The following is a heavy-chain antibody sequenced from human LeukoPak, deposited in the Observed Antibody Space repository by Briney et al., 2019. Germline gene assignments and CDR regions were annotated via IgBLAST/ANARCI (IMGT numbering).Heavy chain of an antibody. Sequence: PSETLSLTCTVSGGSISSYYWSWIRQPPGKGLEWIGYIYYSGSTNYNPSLKSRVTISVDTSKNQFSLKLSSVTAADTAVYYCAGMTTVTSPYYYYYGMDVWGQGTTVTVSS. D-gene: IGHD4-17*01. J-gene: IGHJ6*02. CDR1: GGSISSYY. CDR3: AGMTTVTSPYYYYYGMDV. V-gene: IGHV4-59*12. CDR2: IYYSGST.